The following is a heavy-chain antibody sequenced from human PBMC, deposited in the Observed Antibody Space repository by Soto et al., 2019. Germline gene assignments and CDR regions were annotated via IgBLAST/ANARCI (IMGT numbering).Heavy chain of an antibody. D-gene: IGHD4-17*01. V-gene: IGHV1-18*01. CDR1: GYTISGYA. J-gene: IGHJ4*02. CDR3: ARPFGDYGDYAWSLRY. CDR2: ISAYNGNT. Sequence: QVQLVQSGAEVKKPGASVKVSCKASGYTISGYAMGWVRQAPGQGLEWMGWISAYNGNTDYAQKFQGRVTMTTDTSTSTAYMELRSLTSDDTAVYYCARPFGDYGDYAWSLRYWGQGTLVTVSS.